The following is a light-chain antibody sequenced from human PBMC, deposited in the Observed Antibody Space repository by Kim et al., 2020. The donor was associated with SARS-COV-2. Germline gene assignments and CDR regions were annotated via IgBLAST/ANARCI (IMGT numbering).Light chain of an antibody. CDR2: DVS. V-gene: IGKV3-11*01. CDR3: HQRSNWPIT. CDR1: QSVSIY. Sequence: ETVLTQSPATLSLSPGERATLSCRASQSVSIYLAWYQQKPGQAPRLLIYDVSNRATGIPARFSGRGSGTDFTLTISSLEPEDFAVYYCHQRSNWPITFGQGTRLEIK. J-gene: IGKJ5*01.